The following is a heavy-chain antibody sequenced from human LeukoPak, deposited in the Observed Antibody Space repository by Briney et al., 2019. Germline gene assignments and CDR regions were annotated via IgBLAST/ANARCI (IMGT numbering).Heavy chain of an antibody. J-gene: IGHJ4*02. CDR2: IYTSGST. CDR3: ARGGLQRGGADFDY. V-gene: IGHV4-61*09. Sequence: SETLSLTCTVSGGSISSGSYYWSWIRQPAGKGLEWIGYIYTSGSTNYNPSLKSRLSILVDTSKNQFPLKLSSVTAADTAVYYCARGGLQRGGADFDYWGQGTLVTVSS. CDR1: GGSISSGSYY. D-gene: IGHD5-24*01.